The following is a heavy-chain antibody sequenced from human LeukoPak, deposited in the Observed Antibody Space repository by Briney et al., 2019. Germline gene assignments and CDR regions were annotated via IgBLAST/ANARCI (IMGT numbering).Heavy chain of an antibody. V-gene: IGHV3-48*02. Sequence: PGGSLRLSCAASGFTFSRYSVNWVRQAPGKGLEWVAYIRTSSGGIYYTDSVKGRFTISTDTAKNSLYLEMNNLRDGDTAVYYCARDDSWAFDYWGRGTLVTVSS. D-gene: IGHD2-21*02. CDR2: IRTSSGGI. J-gene: IGHJ4*02. CDR1: GFTFSRYS. CDR3: ARDDSWAFDY.